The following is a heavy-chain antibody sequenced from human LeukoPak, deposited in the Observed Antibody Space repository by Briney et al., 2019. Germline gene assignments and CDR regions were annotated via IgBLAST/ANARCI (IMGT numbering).Heavy chain of an antibody. CDR1: GFTFSSFW. J-gene: IGHJ4*02. Sequence: SGGSLRLSCAASGFTFSSFWVNCVRQAPGKGLEWVANIKQDGSEKYYVASVKGRFTTSRDNAEKSLYLQMNSLRLEDTAVYYCAAGSSVDYWGQGTLVTVSS. CDR3: AAGSSVDY. V-gene: IGHV3-7*02. D-gene: IGHD3-10*01. CDR2: IKQDGSEK.